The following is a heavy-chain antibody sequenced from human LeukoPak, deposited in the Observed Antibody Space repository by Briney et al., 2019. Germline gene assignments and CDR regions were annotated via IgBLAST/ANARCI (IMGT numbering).Heavy chain of an antibody. CDR1: GYTFTSYY. CDR3: ARDMRTEGTSFDY. J-gene: IGHJ4*02. D-gene: IGHD2-2*01. Sequence: ASVKVSCKASGYTFTSYYMHWVRQAPGQGLEWMGIINSSGGSTSYAQKFQGRVTMTRDMSTSTVYMELSSLRSEDTAVYYCARDMRTEGTSFDYWGQGTLVTVSS. V-gene: IGHV1-46*01. CDR2: INSSGGST.